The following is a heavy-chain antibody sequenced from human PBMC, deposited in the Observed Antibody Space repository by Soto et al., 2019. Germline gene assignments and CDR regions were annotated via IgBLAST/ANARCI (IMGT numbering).Heavy chain of an antibody. J-gene: IGHJ4*02. V-gene: IGHV4-59*01. CDR3: ARDGGIAVAGVFDY. D-gene: IGHD6-19*01. CDR2: IYYSGST. Sequence: SETLSLTCTVSGGSISSYYWSWIRQPPGKGLEWIGYIYYSGSTNYNPSLKSRVTISVDTSKNQFSLKLSSVTAADTAVYYCARDGGIAVAGVFDYWGQGTLVTVSS. CDR1: GGSISSYY.